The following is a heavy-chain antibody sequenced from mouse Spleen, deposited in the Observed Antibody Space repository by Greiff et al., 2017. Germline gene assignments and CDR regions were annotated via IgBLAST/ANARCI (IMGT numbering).Heavy chain of an antibody. D-gene: IGHD4-1*01. J-gene: IGHJ4*01. CDR3: ARHRTGTGAMDY. CDR1: GFTFSSYA. V-gene: IGHV5-9*04. Sequence: EVKLEESGGGLVKLGGSLKLSCAASGFTFSSYAMSWVRQTPEKRLEWVATISSGGGNTYYPDSVKGRFTISRDNAKNTLYLQMSSLKSEDTAMYYCARHRTGTGAMDYWGQGTSVTVSS. CDR2: ISSGGGNT.